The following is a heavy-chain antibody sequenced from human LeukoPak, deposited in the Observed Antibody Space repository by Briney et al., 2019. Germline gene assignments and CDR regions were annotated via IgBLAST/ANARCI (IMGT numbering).Heavy chain of an antibody. CDR3: TTDRHSDSSGYYIYYFDY. D-gene: IGHD3-22*01. J-gene: IGHJ4*02. CDR1: GFTFSNAW. CDR2: IKSKTDGGTT. V-gene: IGHV3-15*01. Sequence: PGGSLRLSCAASGFTFSNAWMSWVRQAPGKGLEWVGRIKSKTDGGTTDYAAPVKGRFTISRDDSKNALYLQMNSLKTEDTAVYYCTTDRHSDSSGYYIYYFDYWGQGTLVTVSS.